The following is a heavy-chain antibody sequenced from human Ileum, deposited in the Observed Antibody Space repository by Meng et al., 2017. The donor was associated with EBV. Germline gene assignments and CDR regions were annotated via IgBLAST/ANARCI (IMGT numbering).Heavy chain of an antibody. V-gene: IGHV4-4*03. CDR3: AKVSLTGTFYDH. Sequence: QVLLDDSGPRLGRPPVTPSLTRPCFGGAVSSKNWWSWFRQPPGKGLEWIGEIFHIGSTNNSPSLKSRVTISVDNSKNQFSLSLTSVTAADTAIYYCAKVSLTGTFYDHWGQGILVTVAS. J-gene: IGHJ4*02. CDR1: GGAVSSKNW. D-gene: IGHD3-9*01. CDR2: IFHIGST.